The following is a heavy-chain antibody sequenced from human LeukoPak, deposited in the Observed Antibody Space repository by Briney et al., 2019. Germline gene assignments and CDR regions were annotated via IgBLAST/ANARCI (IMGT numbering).Heavy chain of an antibody. CDR1: RSTFGTNG. V-gene: IGHV3-33*01. Sequence: GGSLRLSWPPARSTFGTNGIHWVRQAPGKGLEWVAVIWYDGSNKYYADSVKGRFTISRDNSKNTLYLQMNSVRAEDTAVYYCARDSCSGYCSLCDYWGQGTLVTVSS. D-gene: IGHD3-22*01. CDR3: ARDSCSGYCSLCDY. CDR2: IWYDGSNK. J-gene: IGHJ4*02.